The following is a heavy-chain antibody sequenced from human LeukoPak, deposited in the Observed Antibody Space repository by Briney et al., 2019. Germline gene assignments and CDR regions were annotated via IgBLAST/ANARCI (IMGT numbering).Heavy chain of an antibody. CDR2: IIPIFGTA. V-gene: IGHV1-69*13. D-gene: IGHD3-22*01. Sequence: ASVKVSCKASGGTFSSYAISWVRQAPGQGLEWMGGIIPIFGTANYAQKFQGRVTITADESTSTAYMELSSLRSEDTAVYYCARARDPYDSSGYYLDYWGQGTLVTVSS. J-gene: IGHJ4*02. CDR3: ARARDPYDSSGYYLDY. CDR1: GGTFSSYA.